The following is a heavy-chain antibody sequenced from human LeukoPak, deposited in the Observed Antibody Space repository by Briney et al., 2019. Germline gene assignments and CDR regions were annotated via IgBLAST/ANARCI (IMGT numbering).Heavy chain of an antibody. D-gene: IGHD5-12*01. CDR1: GFTYSSYG. CDR2: IRYDGSNK. J-gene: IGHJ4*02. Sequence: GGSLRLSCAASGFTYSSYGMHWVRQAPGKGLEWMAFIRYDGSNKYYADSVKGRFTISRDNSKNTLYLQMNSLRVEDTAVYYCAKDLVRWLRGFDSWGQGTLVTVSS. V-gene: IGHV3-30*02. CDR3: AKDLVRWLRGFDS.